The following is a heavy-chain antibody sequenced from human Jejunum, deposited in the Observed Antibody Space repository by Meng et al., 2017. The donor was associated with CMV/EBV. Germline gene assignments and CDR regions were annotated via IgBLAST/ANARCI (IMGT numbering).Heavy chain of an antibody. CDR3: ARDSYHYGSSTYNWFDP. CDR2: IHHSGTT. D-gene: IGHD3-10*01. J-gene: IGHJ5*02. Sequence: SIRTYGWSCIRQSQGKGLEWIGYIHHSGTTNHNPSLRSRVIRAVDTSNNQFSLKLTSVTAADTSVYYCARDSYHYGSSTYNWFDPWGQGSLVTVSS. V-gene: IGHV4-59*01. CDR1: SIRTYG.